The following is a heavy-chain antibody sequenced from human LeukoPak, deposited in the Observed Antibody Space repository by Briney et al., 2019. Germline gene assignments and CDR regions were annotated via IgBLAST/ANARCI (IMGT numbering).Heavy chain of an antibody. Sequence: ASVKVSCKAPGGTFSSYAISWVRQAPGQGFEWMGRIIPIFGTANYAQKFQGRVTITTDESTSTAYMEPSSLRSEDTAVYYCARDAVDTAMKAWGQGTLVTVSS. D-gene: IGHD5-18*01. J-gene: IGHJ5*02. CDR3: ARDAVDTAMKA. CDR1: GGTFSSYA. CDR2: IIPIFGTA. V-gene: IGHV1-69*05.